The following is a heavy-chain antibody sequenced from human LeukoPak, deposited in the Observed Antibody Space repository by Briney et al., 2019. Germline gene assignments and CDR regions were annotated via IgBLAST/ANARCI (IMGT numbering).Heavy chain of an antibody. CDR2: IWYDGTNK. D-gene: IGHD6-13*01. V-gene: IGHV3-33*01. CDR1: GFTFSSCG. CDR3: AAAGQQIDY. Sequence: PGGSLRLSCAASGFTFSSCGMHWVRQAPGKGLEWVAVIWYDGTNKYYADSVKGRFTISRDNSKNTLYLQLNSLRAEDTAVYYCAAAGQQIDYWGQGTLVTVSS. J-gene: IGHJ4*02.